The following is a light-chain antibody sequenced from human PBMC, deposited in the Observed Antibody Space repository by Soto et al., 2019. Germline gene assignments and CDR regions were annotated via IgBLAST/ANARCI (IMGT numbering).Light chain of an antibody. V-gene: IGLV1-44*01. J-gene: IGLJ1*01. CDR1: SSKIGSNT. CDR3: AAWDDSLNYV. Sequence: QSLLTQPPSASGAPRQRGTISCSGSSSKIGSNTVNWYQQFPGTAPKLLIYSSNLRPSGVPDRFSGSKSGTSASLAISGLQSEDEADYYCAAWDDSLNYVFGTGTKVTVL. CDR2: SSN.